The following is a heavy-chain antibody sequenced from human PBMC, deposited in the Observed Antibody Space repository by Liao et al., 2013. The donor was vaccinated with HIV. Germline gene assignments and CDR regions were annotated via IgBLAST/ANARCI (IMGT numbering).Heavy chain of an antibody. CDR3: ARADWDWYFNL. Sequence: QVQLQESGPGLVKPSETLSLTCTVSGDSLSNYYWSWIRQPAGKRLEWIGRIYSSGSINYNPSLNSRLTISIDSSKNQFSMELTSVTASDTAIYYCARADWDWYFNLWGRGTLVTVSS. J-gene: IGHJ2*01. CDR1: GDSLSNYY. V-gene: IGHV4-4*07. D-gene: IGHD3/OR15-3a*01. CDR2: IYSSGSI.